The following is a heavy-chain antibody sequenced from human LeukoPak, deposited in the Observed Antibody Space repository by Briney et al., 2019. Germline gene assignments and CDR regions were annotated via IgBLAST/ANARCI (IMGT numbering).Heavy chain of an antibody. Sequence: ASVKVSCKASGYTFTGYYMHWVRQAPGHGLEWMGWINPNSGGTNYAQKFQGRVTMTRDTSISTAYMELSRLRSDDTAVYYCARDLVYCTNGVCFTAPPLNWFDPWGQGTLVTVSS. CDR3: ARDLVYCTNGVCFTAPPLNWFDP. D-gene: IGHD2-8*01. V-gene: IGHV1-2*02. CDR1: GYTFTGYY. CDR2: INPNSGGT. J-gene: IGHJ5*02.